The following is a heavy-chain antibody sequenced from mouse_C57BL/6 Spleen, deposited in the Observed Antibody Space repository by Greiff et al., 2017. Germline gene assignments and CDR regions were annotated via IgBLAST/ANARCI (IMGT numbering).Heavy chain of an antibody. CDR3: ARRSYGNYYFDY. Sequence: VQLQQSGPELVKPGASVKMSCKASGYTFTDYNMHWVKQSHGKSLEWIGYINPNNGGTSYNQKFKGKATLTVNKSSSTAYMELRSLTSEDSAVYYCARRSYGNYYFDYWGQGTTLTVSS. V-gene: IGHV1-22*01. CDR1: GYTFTDYN. D-gene: IGHD2-1*01. J-gene: IGHJ2*01. CDR2: INPNNGGT.